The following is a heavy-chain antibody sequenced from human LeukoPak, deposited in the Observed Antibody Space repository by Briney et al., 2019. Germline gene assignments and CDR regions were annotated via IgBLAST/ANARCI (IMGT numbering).Heavy chain of an antibody. Sequence: GGSLRLSCAASGFTFSTFWMHWVRQAPGKGLVWVSRINHDGSSTNYADSVKGRFAISRDNAKNTLHLQMNSLRAEDTAVYYCVRDWGYDSSGYWQKYFDSWGQGTLVTVSS. CDR3: VRDWGYDSSGYWQKYFDS. V-gene: IGHV3-74*01. CDR2: INHDGSST. J-gene: IGHJ4*02. CDR1: GFTFSTFW. D-gene: IGHD3-22*01.